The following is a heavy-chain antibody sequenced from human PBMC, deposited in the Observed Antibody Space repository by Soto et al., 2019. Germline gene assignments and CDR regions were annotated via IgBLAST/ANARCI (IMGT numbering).Heavy chain of an antibody. CDR1: GGTFSSYS. CDR3: ERDQGYSSSWYWVDP. CDR2: IIPIFGTA. Sequence: ASVNVSFKASGGTFSSYSISWVRQAPGQGLEWMGGIIPIFGTANYAQKFQGRVTITADKSTSPAYMELSSLRSEDTAVDYCERDQGYSSSWYWVDPGGQGTRVTVSS. J-gene: IGHJ5*02. D-gene: IGHD6-13*01. V-gene: IGHV1-69*06.